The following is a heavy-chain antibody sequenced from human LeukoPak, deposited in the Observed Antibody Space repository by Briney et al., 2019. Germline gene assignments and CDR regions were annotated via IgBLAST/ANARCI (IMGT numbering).Heavy chain of an antibody. D-gene: IGHD3-16*01. Sequence: GGSLRLSCAASGFTFSSYAMHWARQAPGKGLEWVAVISYDGSNKYYADSVKGRFTISRDNSKNTLYLQMNSLRAEDTAVYYCARGGGGLRYAFDIWGQGTMVTVSS. CDR1: GFTFSSYA. J-gene: IGHJ3*02. CDR2: ISYDGSNK. CDR3: ARGGGGLRYAFDI. V-gene: IGHV3-30*04.